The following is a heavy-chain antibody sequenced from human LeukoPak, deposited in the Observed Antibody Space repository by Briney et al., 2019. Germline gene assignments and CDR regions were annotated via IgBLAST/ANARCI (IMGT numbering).Heavy chain of an antibody. D-gene: IGHD5-24*01. V-gene: IGHV4-39*01. J-gene: IGHJ2*01. CDR3: ARKGDGYNSGYFEL. CDR1: GGSISSSSYY. Sequence: PSETLSLTCSVSGGSISSSSYYWGWLRQPPGKGLEWIGSIFFSGSTYYNPSLKSRVTISVDTSKNQFSLILSSMTAADTAVYYCARKGDGYNSGYFELWGRGTLVTVSS. CDR2: IFFSGST.